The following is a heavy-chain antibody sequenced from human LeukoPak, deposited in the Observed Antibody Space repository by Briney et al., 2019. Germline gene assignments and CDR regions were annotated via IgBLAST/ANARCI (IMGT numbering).Heavy chain of an antibody. J-gene: IGHJ4*02. CDR1: GFTFITYW. D-gene: IGHD1-20*01. Sequence: SGGSLRLSCAASGFTFITYWMSWVRQAPGKGLEWVAKIKQDGSEKYYVDSVKGRFTISRDNAKNSLYLQMNSLRAEDTAVYYCARDVLLTGTSGIDYWGQGTLVTVSS. CDR3: ARDVLLTGTSGIDY. V-gene: IGHV3-7*01. CDR2: IKQDGSEK.